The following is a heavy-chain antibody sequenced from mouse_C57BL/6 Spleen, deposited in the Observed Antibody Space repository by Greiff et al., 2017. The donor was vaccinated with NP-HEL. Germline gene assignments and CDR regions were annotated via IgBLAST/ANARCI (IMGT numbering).Heavy chain of an antibody. CDR3: AKGFDY. J-gene: IGHJ2*01. CDR1: GFTFSDYG. Sequence: EVMLVESGGGLVKPGGSLKLSCAASGFTFSDYGMHWVRQAPEKGLEWVAYISSGSSTFYYADTVKGVFTISRDNAKNTLFLQMTSLRSDDTAMYYCAKGFDYWGQGTTLTVSS. V-gene: IGHV5-17*01. CDR2: ISSGSSTF.